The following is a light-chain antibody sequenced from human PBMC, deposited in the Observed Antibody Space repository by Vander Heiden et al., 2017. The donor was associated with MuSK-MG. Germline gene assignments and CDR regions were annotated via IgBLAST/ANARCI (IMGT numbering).Light chain of an antibody. CDR1: QSISSY. V-gene: IGKV1-39*01. CDR2: AAS. Sequence: DIQMTQSPSSLSASVGDRVTITCRASQSISSYLNWYQQKPGKAPKLLIYAASSLQSGVPSRFSGSGSGTDFTLTISSLQPEDFATYDCQGSDSTGITFGQGTRLEIK. J-gene: IGKJ5*01. CDR3: QGSDSTGIT.